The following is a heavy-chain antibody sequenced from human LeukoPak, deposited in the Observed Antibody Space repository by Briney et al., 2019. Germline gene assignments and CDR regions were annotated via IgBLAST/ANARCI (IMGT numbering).Heavy chain of an antibody. D-gene: IGHD2-15*01. CDR3: ATNAELLDAFDI. CDR2: FDPEDGET. Sequence: ASVKVSCKVSGYTLTELSMHWVRQAPGKGLEWMGGFDPEDGETIYAQKFQGRVTITEDTSTDTAYMELSSLRSEDTAVYYCATNAELLDAFDIWGQGTMVTVSS. V-gene: IGHV1-24*01. J-gene: IGHJ3*02. CDR1: GYTLTELS.